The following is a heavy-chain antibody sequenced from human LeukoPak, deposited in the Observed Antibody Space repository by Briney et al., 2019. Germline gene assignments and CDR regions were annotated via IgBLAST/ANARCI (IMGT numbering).Heavy chain of an antibody. CDR1: GGSISSYY. J-gene: IGHJ2*01. CDR3: ARVTHSSSWSWYFDL. V-gene: IGHV4-59*01. Sequence: SETLSLTCTVSGGSISSYYWSWIRQPPGKGLEWIGYIYYSGSTNYNPSLKSRVTISVDTSKSQFSLKLSSVTAADTAVYYCARVTHSSSWSWYFDLWGRGTLVTVSS. D-gene: IGHD6-13*01. CDR2: IYYSGST.